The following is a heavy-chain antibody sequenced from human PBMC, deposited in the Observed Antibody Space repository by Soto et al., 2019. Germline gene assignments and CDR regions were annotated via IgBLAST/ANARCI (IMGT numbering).Heavy chain of an antibody. CDR2: IYYSGST. Sequence: SETLSLTCTVSGGSISSYYWGWIRQPPGKGLERIGSIYYSGSTYYNPSLKSRVTISVDTSKNQFSLKLSSVTAADTAVYYCARHKARNYCSSTSCYVRRLYSNFFDYWGQGTLVTVSS. CDR3: ARHKARNYCSSTSCYVRRLYSNFFDY. CDR1: GGSISSYY. D-gene: IGHD2-2*01. V-gene: IGHV4-39*01. J-gene: IGHJ4*02.